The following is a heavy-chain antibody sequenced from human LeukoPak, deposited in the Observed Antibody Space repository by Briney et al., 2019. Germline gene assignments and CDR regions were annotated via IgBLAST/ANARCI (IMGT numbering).Heavy chain of an antibody. Sequence: PSQTLSLTCTVSGGSISSGGYSWSWIRQHPGKGLEWIGYIYYSGSTYYNPSLKSRVTISVDTSKNQFSLKLSSVTAADTAVYYCARVDFWRPFDYWGQGTLVTVSS. V-gene: IGHV4-31*03. CDR1: GGSISSGGYS. D-gene: IGHD3-3*01. CDR2: IYYSGST. J-gene: IGHJ4*02. CDR3: ARVDFWRPFDY.